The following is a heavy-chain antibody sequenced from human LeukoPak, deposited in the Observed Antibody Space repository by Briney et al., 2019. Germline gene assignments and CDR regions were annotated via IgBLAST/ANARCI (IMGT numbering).Heavy chain of an antibody. CDR1: GFTFSSYA. CDR3: AKDYYDSSGYLHPEYFQH. Sequence: PGGPLRLSCAASGFTFSSYAMSWVRQAPGKGLEWVSAISGSGGSTYYADSVKGRFTISRDNSKNTLYLQMNSLRAEDTAVYYCAKDYYDSSGYLHPEYFQHWGQGTLVTVSS. D-gene: IGHD3-22*01. CDR2: ISGSGGST. J-gene: IGHJ1*01. V-gene: IGHV3-23*01.